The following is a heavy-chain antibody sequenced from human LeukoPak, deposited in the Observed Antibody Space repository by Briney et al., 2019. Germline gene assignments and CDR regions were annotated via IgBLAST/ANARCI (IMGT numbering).Heavy chain of an antibody. V-gene: IGHV1-69*13. CDR1: GGTFSSYA. Sequence: ASVKVSCKASGGTFSSYAISWVRQAPGQGLEWMGGIIPIFGTANYAQKFQGRVTITADESTSTAYMELSSLRSEDTAVYYCARGHLGYCSSTSCYGIADYWGQGTLVTASS. CDR3: ARGHLGYCSSTSCYGIADY. J-gene: IGHJ4*02. CDR2: IIPIFGTA. D-gene: IGHD2-2*01.